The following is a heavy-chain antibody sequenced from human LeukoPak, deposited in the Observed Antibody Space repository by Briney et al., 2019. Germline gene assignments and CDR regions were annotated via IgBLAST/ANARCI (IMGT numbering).Heavy chain of an antibody. D-gene: IGHD6-19*01. CDR1: GFTFSGSA. J-gene: IGHJ4*02. CDR2: IRSKANSYAT. V-gene: IGHV3-73*01. Sequence: PGGSLRLSCAASGFTFSGSAMHWVRQASGKGLEWVGRIRSKANSYATAYAASVKGRFTISRDDSKNTAYLQVNSLKTEDTAVYYCTRHFFDSSGWYLGYWGQGTLVTVSS. CDR3: TRHFFDSSGWYLGY.